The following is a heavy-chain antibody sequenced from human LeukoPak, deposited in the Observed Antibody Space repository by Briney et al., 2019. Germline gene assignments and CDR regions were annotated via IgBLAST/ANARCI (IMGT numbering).Heavy chain of an antibody. CDR2: IKHSGST. V-gene: IGHV4-34*01. D-gene: IGHD4-17*01. Sequence: ASETLSPTCAAYGGTFSGYYWSWIRQPPGKGLEWIGEIKHSGSTNYNPSLKSRVIISVDTSKNQISLKLIYVSAADNAVYYCARGRAVTSIDYWGQGTLDSVCS. CDR1: GGTFSGYY. CDR3: ARGRAVTSIDY. J-gene: IGHJ4*02.